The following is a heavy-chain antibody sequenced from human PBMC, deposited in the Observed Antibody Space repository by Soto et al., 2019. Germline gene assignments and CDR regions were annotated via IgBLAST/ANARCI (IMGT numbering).Heavy chain of an antibody. D-gene: IGHD4-17*01. J-gene: IGHJ6*02. CDR1: GYTFTGYY. Sequence: ASVKVSCKASGYTFTGYYMHWVRQAPGQGLEWMGWINPNSGGTNYAQKFQGWVTMTRDTSISTAYMELSRLRSDDTAVYYCARDLSPTVTHADGNYYYYGMDVWGQGTTVTVSS. CDR3: ARDLSPTVTHADGNYYYYGMDV. V-gene: IGHV1-2*04. CDR2: INPNSGGT.